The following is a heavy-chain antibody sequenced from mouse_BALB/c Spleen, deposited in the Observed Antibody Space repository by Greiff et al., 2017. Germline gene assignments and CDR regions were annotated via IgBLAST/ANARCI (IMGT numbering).Heavy chain of an antibody. CDR2: IDPENGDT. CDR1: GFNIKDYY. Sequence: EVQLVESGAELVRSGASVKLSCTASGFNIKDYYMHWVKQRPEQGLEWIGWIDPENGDTEYAPKFQGKATMTADTSSNTAYLQLSSLTSEDTAVYYCNARLRDYAMDYWGQGTSVTVSS. V-gene: IGHV14-4*02. J-gene: IGHJ4*01. D-gene: IGHD1-2*01. CDR3: NARLRDYAMDY.